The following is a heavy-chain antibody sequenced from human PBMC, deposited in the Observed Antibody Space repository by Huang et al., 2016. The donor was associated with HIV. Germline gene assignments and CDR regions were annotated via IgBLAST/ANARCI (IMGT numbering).Heavy chain of an antibody. CDR3: AMSLRYQYDSRSYWGRYFDY. D-gene: IGHD3-16*01. CDR2: IIPWFRAP. Sequence: QVQLEQSGPAVRKPGSSVKVSCQASGGSFSDQIISWVRQAPGQRFEWMGGIIPWFRAPAYAQEFKGRVTMTADESTATIYMELNSLTSEDTAVYYCAMSLRYQYDSRSYWGRYFDYWGQGTLVTVSS. CDR1: GGSFSDQI. V-gene: IGHV1-69*01. J-gene: IGHJ4*02.